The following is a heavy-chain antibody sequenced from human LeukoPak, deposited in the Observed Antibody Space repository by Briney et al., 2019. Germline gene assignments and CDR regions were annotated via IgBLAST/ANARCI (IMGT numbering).Heavy chain of an antibody. Sequence: TSETLSLTCTVSGGSISSSSYYWGWIRQPPGKGLEWIGSIYYSGSTYYNPSLKSRVTISVDTSKNQFSLKLSSVTAADTAMYYCTREIIAAHNWFDPWGQGTLVTVSS. V-gene: IGHV4-39*02. J-gene: IGHJ5*02. CDR1: GGSISSSSYY. CDR3: TREIIAAHNWFDP. CDR2: IYYSGST. D-gene: IGHD6-6*01.